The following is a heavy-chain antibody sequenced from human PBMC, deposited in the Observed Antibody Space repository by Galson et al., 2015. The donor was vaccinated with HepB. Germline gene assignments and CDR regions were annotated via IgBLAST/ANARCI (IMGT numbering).Heavy chain of an antibody. CDR3: AKDGIAVAGTAPLSSFQH. CDR1: GFTFSSYA. V-gene: IGHV3-23*01. D-gene: IGHD6-19*01. CDR2: ISGSGGST. Sequence: SLRLSCAASGFTFSSYAMSWVRQAPGKGLEWVSAISGSGGSTYYADSVKGRFTISRDNSKNTLYLQMNSLRAEDTAVYYCAKDGIAVAGTAPLSSFQHWGQGTLVTVSS. J-gene: IGHJ1*01.